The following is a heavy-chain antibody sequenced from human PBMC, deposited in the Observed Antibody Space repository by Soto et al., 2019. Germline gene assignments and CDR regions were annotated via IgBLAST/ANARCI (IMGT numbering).Heavy chain of an antibody. CDR2: ISGSSTTI. J-gene: IGHJ4*02. CDR3: ARGELDRTIDY. CDR1: GFTLSIRS. D-gene: IGHD1-1*01. V-gene: IGHV3-48*02. Sequence: GGSLRLSCASSGFTLSIRSMNCVLQAPGKGLEWVAYISGSSTTIYYADSVKGRFTISRDNAKKAVYLQMNSLRDEDTAVYYCARGELDRTIDYWGQGTLVTVSS.